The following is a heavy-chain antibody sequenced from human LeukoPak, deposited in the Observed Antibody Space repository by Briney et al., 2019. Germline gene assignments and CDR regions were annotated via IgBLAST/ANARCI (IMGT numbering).Heavy chain of an antibody. CDR1: GFTFGSHA. CDR3: ARGIYGTYYFDN. Sequence: GGSLRLSCAASGFTFGSHAMHWVRQAPGKGLEWVAVIWSDGSNKFYADSVRGRFTISRDNSQKTLYLQMNSLRAEDTAIFYCARGIYGTYYFDNWGQGTLVTVSS. V-gene: IGHV3-33*01. CDR2: IWSDGSNK. D-gene: IGHD1-14*01. J-gene: IGHJ4*02.